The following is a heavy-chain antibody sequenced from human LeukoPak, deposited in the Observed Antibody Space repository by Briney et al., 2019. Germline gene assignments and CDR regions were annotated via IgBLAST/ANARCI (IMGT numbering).Heavy chain of an antibody. CDR2: IKQDGSEK. V-gene: IGHV3-7*01. CDR1: GFTFSRYD. Sequence: GGSLRLSCVASGFTFSRYDMHWVRQAPGKGLEWVANIKQDGSEKYYVDSVKGRFTISRDNAKNSLYLQMNSLRAEDTAVYYCARDPSPPTYYDILTDPYNWFDPWGQGTLVTVSS. J-gene: IGHJ5*02. CDR3: ARDPSPPTYYDILTDPYNWFDP. D-gene: IGHD3-9*01.